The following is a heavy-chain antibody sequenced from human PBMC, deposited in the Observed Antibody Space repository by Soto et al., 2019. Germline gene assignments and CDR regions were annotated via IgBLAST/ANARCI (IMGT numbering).Heavy chain of an antibody. CDR2: IYYSGST. D-gene: IGHD3-3*01. CDR3: ARLGTYYDFWSGYYGAFDI. V-gene: IGHV4-59*01. CDR1: GGSISSYY. J-gene: IGHJ3*02. Sequence: QVQLQESGPGLVKPSETLSLTCTVSGGSISSYYWSWLRQPPGKGLEWIGYIYYSGSTNYNPSLKRRVTISVDTSKNQVSLKLSSVTAADTAVYYCARLGTYYDFWSGYYGAFDIWGQGTMVTVSS.